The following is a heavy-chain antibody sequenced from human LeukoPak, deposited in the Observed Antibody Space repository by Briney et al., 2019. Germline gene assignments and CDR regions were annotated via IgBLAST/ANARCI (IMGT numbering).Heavy chain of an antibody. Sequence: SETLSLTCTVSGGSLSSHYWSWIRQPPGKGLEWIGHIYYSGRTNYNPSLKSRVTISVDTSKNQFSRKLSSVTAADTAVYYCARAEYSGSDYDFDYWGQGTLVTVSS. CDR2: IYYSGRT. D-gene: IGHD1-26*01. CDR1: GGSLSSHY. CDR3: ARAEYSGSDYDFDY. V-gene: IGHV4-59*11. J-gene: IGHJ4*02.